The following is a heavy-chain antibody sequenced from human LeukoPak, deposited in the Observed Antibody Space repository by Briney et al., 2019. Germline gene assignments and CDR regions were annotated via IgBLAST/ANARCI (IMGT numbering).Heavy chain of an antibody. CDR3: ARAPKYSSSAWFDP. Sequence: GGSLRLSCAASGFTFSDYYMSWIRQAPGKGLEWISYISSSGATIYSADSVKGRFTISRDNTKNSLYLQMNTLGADDTAVYYCARAPKYSSSAWFDPWGQGTLVIVSS. D-gene: IGHD6-13*01. CDR1: GFTFSDYY. V-gene: IGHV3-11*01. CDR2: ISSSGATI. J-gene: IGHJ5*02.